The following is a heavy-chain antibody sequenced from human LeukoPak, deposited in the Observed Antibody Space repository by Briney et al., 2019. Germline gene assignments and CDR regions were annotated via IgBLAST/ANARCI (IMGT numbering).Heavy chain of an antibody. Sequence: GGSLRLSCAVSGFTFSTYGMTWVRQAPGKGLEWVSSISGSGGSTYYADSVKGRFTISRDNSKNTLYLQMNSLRAEDTAVYYCANGWYLDFGDYWGQGTLVTVSS. CDR1: GFTFSTYG. CDR3: ANGWYLDFGDY. J-gene: IGHJ4*02. V-gene: IGHV3-23*01. CDR2: ISGSGGST. D-gene: IGHD6-19*01.